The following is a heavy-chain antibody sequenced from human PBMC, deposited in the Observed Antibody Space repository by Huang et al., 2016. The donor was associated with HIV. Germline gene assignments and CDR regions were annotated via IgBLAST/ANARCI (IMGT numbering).Heavy chain of an antibody. CDR1: CDSIRSGGYY. Sequence: QVQLQESGPGLVKPSQTLSLTCTVSCDSIRSGGYYWTWIRQSPAKGLEWIGYIYYSGSSDSKPSLKSRVSISIDAFKNRVSLKLKSVTVADTAVYYCARAPATHSVFFYWGQGTLVTVSA. V-gene: IGHV4-30-4*08. CDR2: IYYSGSS. CDR3: ARAPATHSVFFY. J-gene: IGHJ4*02. D-gene: IGHD3-3*01.